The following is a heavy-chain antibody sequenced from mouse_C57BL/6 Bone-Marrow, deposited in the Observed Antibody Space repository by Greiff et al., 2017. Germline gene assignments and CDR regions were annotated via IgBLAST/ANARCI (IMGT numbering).Heavy chain of an antibody. Sequence: VQLQQSGAELVRPGASVKLSCTASGFNFKDDYIHWVKQRPGQGLEWIGWIDPEIGDTEYASKFQGKATITSDTSSNTAYLQLSSLTSEDPAVYYCSSFDGNYFDFWGQGTPLTVAS. V-gene: IGHV14-4*01. D-gene: IGHD2-3*01. CDR2: IDPEIGDT. J-gene: IGHJ2*01. CDR3: SSFDGNYFDF. CDR1: GFNFKDDY.